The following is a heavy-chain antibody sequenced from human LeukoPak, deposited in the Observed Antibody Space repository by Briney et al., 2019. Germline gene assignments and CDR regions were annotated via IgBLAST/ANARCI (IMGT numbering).Heavy chain of an antibody. V-gene: IGHV1-24*01. CDR1: GYTLTELS. Sequence: GASVKVSCKVSGYTLTELSMHWVRQAPGKGLEWMGGFDPEDGETIYAQKFQGSVTMTEDTSTDTAYMELSSLRSEDTAVYYCATDQGYYDSSGYSTWGQGTLVTVSS. CDR3: ATDQGYYDSSGYST. D-gene: IGHD3-22*01. CDR2: FDPEDGET. J-gene: IGHJ5*02.